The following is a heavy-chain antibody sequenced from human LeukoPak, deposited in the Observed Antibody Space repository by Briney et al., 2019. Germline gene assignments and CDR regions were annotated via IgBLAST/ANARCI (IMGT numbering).Heavy chain of an antibody. CDR3: ARGPPSYSSYYFDY. V-gene: IGHV1-8*01. CDR1: GYTFTSYD. J-gene: IGHJ4*02. D-gene: IGHD5-18*01. CDR2: MNPNSGNT. Sequence: ASVKVSCKASGYTFTSYDINWVRQATGQGLEWMGWMNPNSGNTGYAQKFQGRVTMTRNTSISTAYMELSSLRSEDTAVYYCARGPPSYSSYYFDYWGQGTLVTGSS.